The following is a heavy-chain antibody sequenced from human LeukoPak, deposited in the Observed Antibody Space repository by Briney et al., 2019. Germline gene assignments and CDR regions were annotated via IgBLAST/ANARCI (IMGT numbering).Heavy chain of an antibody. CDR2: IYHSGST. CDR1: GYSISSGYY. CDR3: ARDRGPYYDSSGYYYEYFDY. D-gene: IGHD3-22*01. V-gene: IGHV4-38-2*02. J-gene: IGHJ4*02. Sequence: SETLSLTCTVSGYSISSGYYWGWIRQPPGKGLEWIGSIYHSGSTYYNPSLKSRVTISVDTSKNQFSLKLSSVTAADTAVYYCARDRGPYYDSSGYYYEYFDYWGQGTLVTVSS.